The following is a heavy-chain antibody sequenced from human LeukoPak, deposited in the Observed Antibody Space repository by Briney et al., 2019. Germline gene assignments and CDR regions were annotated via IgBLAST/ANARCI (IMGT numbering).Heavy chain of an antibody. D-gene: IGHD4-17*01. CDR2: IYYSGST. Sequence: SQTLSLTCTVSGGSISSGVYYWSWIRQHPGKGLEWIGYIYYSGSTYYNPSLKSRVTISVDTSKNQFSLKLSSVTAADTAVYYCASQPTVTTPFDYWGQGTLVTVSS. V-gene: IGHV4-31*03. J-gene: IGHJ4*02. CDR3: ASQPTVTTPFDY. CDR1: GGSISSGVYY.